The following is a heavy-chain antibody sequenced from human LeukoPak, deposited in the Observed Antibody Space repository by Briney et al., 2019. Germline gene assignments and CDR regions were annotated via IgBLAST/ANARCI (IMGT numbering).Heavy chain of an antibody. J-gene: IGHJ6*03. V-gene: IGHV4-38-2*02. D-gene: IGHD3/OR15-3a*01. CDR3: ARGLDRGNYYYMDV. Sequence: SETLSLTCTVSGYSISSGYYWGWIRQPPGKGLEWIGEINHSGSTNYNPSLKSRVTISVDTSKSQFSLRLSSVSAADTAVYYCARGLDRGNYYYMDVWGKGTTVIVSS. CDR1: GYSISSGYY. CDR2: INHSGST.